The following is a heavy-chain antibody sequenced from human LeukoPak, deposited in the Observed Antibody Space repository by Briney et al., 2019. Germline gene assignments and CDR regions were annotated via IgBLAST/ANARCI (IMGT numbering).Heavy chain of an antibody. Sequence: SVKVSCKASGGTFSSYAISWVRQAPGQGLEWMGGIIPIFGTANYAQKFQGRVTITTDESTSTAYMELSSLRSEDTAVYYCARCLYSYGRVYYYYYYMDVWGKGTTVTVSS. CDR3: ARCLYSYGRVYYYYYYMDV. D-gene: IGHD5-18*01. CDR2: IIPIFGTA. CDR1: GGTFSSYA. J-gene: IGHJ6*03. V-gene: IGHV1-69*05.